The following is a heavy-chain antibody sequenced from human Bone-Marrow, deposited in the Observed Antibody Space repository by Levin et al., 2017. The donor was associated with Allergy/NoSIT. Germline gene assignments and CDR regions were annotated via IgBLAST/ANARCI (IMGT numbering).Heavy chain of an antibody. D-gene: IGHD2-2*01. CDR1: GFTFSSYG. CDR2: IWYDGSNK. V-gene: IGHV3-33*01. J-gene: IGHJ3*02. Sequence: GGSLRLSCAASGFTFSSYGIHWVRQAPGKGLEWVAVIWYDGSNKYYADFVKGRFTISRDNSKNTLDLQMNSLTAEDTAVYYCVTYSTKDGFNIWGQGTMVTVSS. CDR3: VTYSTKDGFNI.